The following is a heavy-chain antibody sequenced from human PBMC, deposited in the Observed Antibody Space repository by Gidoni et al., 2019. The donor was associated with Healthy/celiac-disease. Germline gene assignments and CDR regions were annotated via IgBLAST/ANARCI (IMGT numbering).Heavy chain of an antibody. Sequence: EVQLLESVGGLVQPGGSLRLSCAASGFPFSSYAMSWVRQAPGKGLEWVSAISGSGGSTYYADSVKGRFTISRDNSKNTLYLQMNSLRAEDTAVYYCAKFALLWLKGYYGMDVWGKGTTVTVSS. D-gene: IGHD3-10*01. CDR2: ISGSGGST. V-gene: IGHV3-23*01. CDR1: GFPFSSYA. J-gene: IGHJ6*04. CDR3: AKFALLWLKGYYGMDV.